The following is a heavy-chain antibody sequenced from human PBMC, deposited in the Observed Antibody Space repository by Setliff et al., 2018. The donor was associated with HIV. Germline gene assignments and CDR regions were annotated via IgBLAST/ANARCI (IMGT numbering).Heavy chain of an antibody. D-gene: IGHD2-8*02. Sequence: SETLSLTCFVSGVSISDHYWGCIRQPPGKGLEWIGYIYSSGTTQYNPSVESRVTMSLDTSRDQFSLSLRSVTAADPAVYFCARLIHTGLLYFYFWVLGTLVTVSS. CDR1: GVSISDHY. V-gene: IGHV4-4*09. CDR3: ARLIHTGLLYFYF. J-gene: IGHJ4*02. CDR2: IYSSGTT.